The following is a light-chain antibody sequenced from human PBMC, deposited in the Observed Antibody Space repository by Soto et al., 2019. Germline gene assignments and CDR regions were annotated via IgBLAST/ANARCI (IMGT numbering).Light chain of an antibody. CDR3: VAWDDNLSSRV. J-gene: IGLJ3*02. V-gene: IGLV1-47*01. CDR2: MNN. CDR1: RSNIGSAI. Sequence: QSVLTQPPSLSGTPGQTVTISCIGSRSNIGSAIVHWYQQVPGTAPKHLIYMNNQRPSGVPDRCSGSKSGTSASLVIAGLRPEDEADYYCVAWDDNLSSRVFGGGTKLTVL.